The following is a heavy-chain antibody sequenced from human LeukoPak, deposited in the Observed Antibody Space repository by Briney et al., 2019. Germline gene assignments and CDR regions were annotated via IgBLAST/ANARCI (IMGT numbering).Heavy chain of an antibody. V-gene: IGHV3-48*03. J-gene: IGHJ4*02. Sequence: PGGSLRLSCAASGFAFSNYEMNWVRQAPGKGLEWVSYISSSGGSKYYAESVKGRFTISRDNAKNSLSLQMNSLRVKDTALYYCASDLIYWGQGTLVTVSS. CDR1: GFAFSNYE. CDR3: ASDLIY. CDR2: ISSSGGSK.